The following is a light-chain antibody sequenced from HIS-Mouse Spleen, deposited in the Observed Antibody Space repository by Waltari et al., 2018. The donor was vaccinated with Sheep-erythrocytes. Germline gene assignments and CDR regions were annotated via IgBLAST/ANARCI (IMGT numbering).Light chain of an antibody. J-gene: IGKJ4*01. V-gene: IGKV1-5*03. Sequence: DIQMTQSPSSLSASVGDRVTITCQASQDISNSLNWYQQKPGKAPKLLIYKASSLESGVPSRFSGSGSGTEFTLTISSLQPDDFATYYCQQYNSYPLTFGGGTKVEIK. CDR1: QDISNS. CDR3: QQYNSYPLT. CDR2: KAS.